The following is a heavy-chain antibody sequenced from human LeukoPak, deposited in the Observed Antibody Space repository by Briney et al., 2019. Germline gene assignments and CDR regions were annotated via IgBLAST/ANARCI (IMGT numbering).Heavy chain of an antibody. D-gene: IGHD1-20*01. J-gene: IGHJ4*02. CDR3: ARDGVTGTTLDY. CDR1: GFTFSSYS. Sequence: GGSLRLSCAASGFTFSSYSMNWVRQAPGKGLEWVSYISSSGSTIYYADSVKGRFTISRDNAKNSLYLQMNSLRAEDTAVYYCARDGVTGTTLDYWGQGTLVTVSS. CDR2: ISSSGSTI. V-gene: IGHV3-48*04.